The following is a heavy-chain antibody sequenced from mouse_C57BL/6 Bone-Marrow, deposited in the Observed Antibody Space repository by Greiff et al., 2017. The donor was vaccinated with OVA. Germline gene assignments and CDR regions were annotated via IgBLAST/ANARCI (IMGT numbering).Heavy chain of an antibody. V-gene: IGHV1-50*01. CDR3: AREVSYYFDY. CDR2: IDPSDSYT. Sequence: QVQLQPPGAELVKPGASVKLSCKASGYTFTSYWMQWGKQRPGQGLEWIGEIDPSDSYTNYNQKFKGKATLTVDTSSSTAYMQLSSLTSEDSAVYYCAREVSYYFDYWGQGTTLTVSS. CDR1: GYTFTSYW. J-gene: IGHJ2*01.